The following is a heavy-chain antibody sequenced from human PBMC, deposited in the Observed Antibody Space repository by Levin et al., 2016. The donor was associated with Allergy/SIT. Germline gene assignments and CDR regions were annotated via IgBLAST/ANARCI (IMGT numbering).Heavy chain of an antibody. J-gene: IGHJ4*02. CDR3: ARTRYGVVPAARGGEDY. Sequence: ASVKVSCKASGYTFTSYGISWVRQAPGQGLEWMGWISAYNGNTNYAQKLQGRVTMTTDTSTSTAYMELRSLRSDDTAVYYCARTRYGVVPAARGGEDYWGQGTLVTVSS. CDR2: ISAYNGNT. D-gene: IGHD2-2*01. V-gene: IGHV1-18*04. CDR1: GYTFTSYG.